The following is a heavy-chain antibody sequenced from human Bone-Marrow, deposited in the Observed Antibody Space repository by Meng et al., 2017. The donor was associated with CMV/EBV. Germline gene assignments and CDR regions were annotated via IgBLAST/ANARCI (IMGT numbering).Heavy chain of an antibody. V-gene: IGHV4-39*06. D-gene: IGHD4-11*01. CDR3: ASPSLTTHAYYGLDF. CDR1: GFTFSSYA. J-gene: IGHJ6*02. Sequence: GSLRLSCAASGFTFSSYAMHWVRQAPGKGLEWIGSIYYSGSTYYNPSLKSRVTISIDTSKNQFTLKLSSVTATDTAVYYCASPSLTTHAYYGLDFWGQGTTVTVSS. CDR2: IYYSGST.